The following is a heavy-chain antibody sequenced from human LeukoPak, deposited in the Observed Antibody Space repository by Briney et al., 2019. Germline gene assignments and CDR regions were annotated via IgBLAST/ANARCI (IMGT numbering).Heavy chain of an antibody. CDR2: IYYGGST. V-gene: IGHV4-39*01. D-gene: IGHD2-15*01. J-gene: IGHJ5*02. Sequence: SETLSLTCTVSGGSISSSDYYWGWIRQPPGKGLEWIGSIYYGGSTYYNPSLKSRVTISVDTSMNQFSLKLSFVTTADTAVYYCARALGYCSGGSCTRGYNWFDPWGQGTLVTVPS. CDR3: ARALGYCSGGSCTRGYNWFDP. CDR1: GGSISSSDYY.